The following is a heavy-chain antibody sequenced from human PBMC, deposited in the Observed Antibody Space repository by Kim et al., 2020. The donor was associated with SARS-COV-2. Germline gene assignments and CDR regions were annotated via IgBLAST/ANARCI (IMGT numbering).Heavy chain of an antibody. D-gene: IGHD5-12*01. V-gene: IGHV3-48*02. J-gene: IGHJ6*02. CDR3: ARDLQLRDIVATENYGMDV. Sequence: GRFTISRDNAKNSLYLQMNSLRDEDTAVYYCARDLQLRDIVATENYGMDVWGQGTTVTVSS.